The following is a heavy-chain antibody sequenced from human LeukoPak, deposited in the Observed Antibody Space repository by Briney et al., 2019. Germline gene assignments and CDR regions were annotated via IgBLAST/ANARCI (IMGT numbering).Heavy chain of an antibody. CDR1: GYTFTSYS. D-gene: IGHD6-19*01. CDR3: ARAITVAGTISFAY. J-gene: IGHJ4*02. CDR2: ISGYNGNT. V-gene: IGHV1-18*01. Sequence: ASVNVSCKASGYTFTSYSINWVRHAPGQGLERMGFISGYNGNTDYAQKLQGRVTVTTDTSTSTAYMELRSLRSDDTAVYYCARAITVAGTISFAYWGQGTLVTVSS.